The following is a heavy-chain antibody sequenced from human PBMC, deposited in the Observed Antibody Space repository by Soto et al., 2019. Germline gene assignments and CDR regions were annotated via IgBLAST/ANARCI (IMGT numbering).Heavy chain of an antibody. CDR2: ISSSGSTI. V-gene: IGHV3-11*01. CDR3: ARDRAAAAGHNWFDP. CDR1: GFTFSDYY. Sequence: GSLRLSCAASGFTFSDYYMSWIRQAPGKGLEWVSYISSSGSTIYYADSVEGRFTISRDNAKNSLYLQMNSLRAEDTAVYYCARDRAAAAGHNWFDPRGQRTLVTVSS. J-gene: IGHJ5*02. D-gene: IGHD6-13*01.